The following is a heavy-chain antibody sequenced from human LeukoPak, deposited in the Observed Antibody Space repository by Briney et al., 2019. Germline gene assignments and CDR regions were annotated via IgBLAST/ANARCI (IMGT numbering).Heavy chain of an antibody. Sequence: PSETLSLTCSVSGASISGGTYYWGWLRQPPGKGREWIVSIYYTGSTYDNPSLKSRLTISVDTSKNQFSLKLSSVTAADTAVYYCERRSGSGRAFDYWGQGTLVTVSS. V-gene: IGHV4-39*01. CDR1: GASISGGTYY. CDR2: IYYTGST. J-gene: IGHJ4*02. D-gene: IGHD1-26*01. CDR3: ERRSGSGRAFDY.